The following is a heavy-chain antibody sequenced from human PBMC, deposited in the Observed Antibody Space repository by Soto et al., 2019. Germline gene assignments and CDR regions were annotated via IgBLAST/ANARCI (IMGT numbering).Heavy chain of an antibody. Sequence: GGSLRLSCAASGFTCSSYGMHWVRQAPGKGLEWVAVIWYDGSNKYYADSVKGRFTISRDNSKNTLYLQMNSLRAEDTAVYYCARAPEVVVVAANWYFDLWGRGTLVTVSS. CDR2: IWYDGSNK. V-gene: IGHV3-33*01. J-gene: IGHJ2*01. CDR1: GFTCSSYG. CDR3: ARAPEVVVVAANWYFDL. D-gene: IGHD2-15*01.